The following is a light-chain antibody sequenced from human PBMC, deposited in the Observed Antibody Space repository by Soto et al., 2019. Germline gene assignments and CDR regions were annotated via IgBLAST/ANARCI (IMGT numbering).Light chain of an antibody. V-gene: IGKV1-33*01. CDR1: QDIKKY. Sequence: IQMTQSPSSLSASVGDRVIITCQASQDIKKYLNWYQQKPGKAPKLLIYETSNLETGVPSRFSGSGSGTDFTFTISTLQSEDRATYYCQQYDNIPLTFGPGTKVDIK. CDR3: QQYDNIPLT. CDR2: ETS. J-gene: IGKJ3*01.